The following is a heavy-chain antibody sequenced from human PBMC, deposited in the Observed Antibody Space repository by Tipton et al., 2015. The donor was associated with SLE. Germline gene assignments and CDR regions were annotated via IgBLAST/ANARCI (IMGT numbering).Heavy chain of an antibody. J-gene: IGHJ2*01. CDR3: ARGHGDYWYFDL. D-gene: IGHD4-17*01. CDR1: GGSISSGSYY. V-gene: IGHV4-61*09. Sequence: TLSLTCTVSGGSISSGSYYWSWIRQPAGKGLEWIGHIYTSGSTNYNPSLKSRVTISVDTSKNQFSLKLSSVTAADTAVYYCARGHGDYWYFDLWGRGTLVTVSS. CDR2: IYTSGST.